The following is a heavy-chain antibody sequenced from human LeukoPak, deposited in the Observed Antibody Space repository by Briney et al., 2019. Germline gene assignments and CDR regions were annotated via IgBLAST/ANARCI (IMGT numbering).Heavy chain of an antibody. J-gene: IGHJ4*02. Sequence: GGSLRLSCAASGFTFSSYWMHWVRQAPGKGLVWVSRINSDGSSTSYADSVKGRFTISRDNAKNTLYLQMNSLRAEDTAVYYCATPTLDSSGYSGDYWGQGTLVTVSS. CDR2: INSDGSST. CDR1: GFTFSSYW. D-gene: IGHD3-22*01. V-gene: IGHV3-74*01. CDR3: ATPTLDSSGYSGDY.